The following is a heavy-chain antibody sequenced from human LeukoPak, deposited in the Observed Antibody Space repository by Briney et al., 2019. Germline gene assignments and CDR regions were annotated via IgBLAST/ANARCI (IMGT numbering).Heavy chain of an antibody. D-gene: IGHD2-2*02. V-gene: IGHV1-18*01. CDR1: GYTFTSYG. Sequence: ASVKVSCKASGYTFTSYGISWVRQAPGQGLEWMGWISAYNGNTNYAQKLQGRVTMTTDTSTSTAYMELRSLRSDDTAVYYCATERLGYCSSTSCYTGGGQGTLATVSS. CDR2: ISAYNGNT. J-gene: IGHJ4*02. CDR3: ATERLGYCSSTSCYTG.